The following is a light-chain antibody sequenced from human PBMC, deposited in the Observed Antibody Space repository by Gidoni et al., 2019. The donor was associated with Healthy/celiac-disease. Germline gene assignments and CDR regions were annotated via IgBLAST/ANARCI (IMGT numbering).Light chain of an antibody. CDR3: QQYYSYPLT. V-gene: IGKV1-8*01. CDR2: AAS. CDR1: QGISSY. Sequence: AIRMTQSPSSFSASTGDRVTITCRASQGISSYLAWYQQKPGKAPKPLIYAASTLQSGVPSRFSGSGSGTDFTLTISCLQSEDFATYYCQQYYSYPLTFGGGTKVEIK. J-gene: IGKJ4*01.